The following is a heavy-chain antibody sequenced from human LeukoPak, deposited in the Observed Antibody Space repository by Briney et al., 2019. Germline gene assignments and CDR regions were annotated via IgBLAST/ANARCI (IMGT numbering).Heavy chain of an antibody. J-gene: IGHJ4*02. Sequence: GGSLRLSCAVSGFTFSSNYMSWVRQAPGKGLEWVSVIYSGGSTYYADSVKGRFTISRDNSKNTLYLQMNSLRAEDTAVYYCARDAPAYYYDSSGYYYDYWGQGTLVTVSS. CDR2: IYSGGST. CDR1: GFTFSSNY. D-gene: IGHD3-22*01. V-gene: IGHV3-66*01. CDR3: ARDAPAYYYDSSGYYYDY.